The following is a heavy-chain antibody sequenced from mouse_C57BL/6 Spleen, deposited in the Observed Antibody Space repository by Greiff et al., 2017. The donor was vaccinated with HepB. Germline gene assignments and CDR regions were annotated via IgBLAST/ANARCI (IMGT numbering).Heavy chain of an antibody. J-gene: IGHJ3*01. D-gene: IGHD2-3*01. CDR3: ARPYDGYYVAWFAY. Sequence: VQLQQSGAELVKPGASVKLSCTASGFNIKDYYMHWVKQRTEQGLEWIGRIDPEDGETKYAPKFKGKATITADTSSNTAYLQLSSLTSEDTAVYYCARPYDGYYVAWFAYWGQGTLVTVSA. V-gene: IGHV14-2*01. CDR2: IDPEDGET. CDR1: GFNIKDYY.